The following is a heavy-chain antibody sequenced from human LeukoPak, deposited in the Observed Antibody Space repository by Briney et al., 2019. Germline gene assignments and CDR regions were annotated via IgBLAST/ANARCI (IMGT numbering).Heavy chain of an antibody. D-gene: IGHD2-8*01. J-gene: IGHJ6*03. CDR1: GYTFTSYD. Sequence: ASVMVSCKASGYTFTSYDINWVRQATGQGLEWMGWMNPNSGNTGYAQKFQGRVTITRNTSISTAYMELSSLRSEDTAVYYCARGLGYCTNGVCYDYYYYMDVWGKGTTVTVSS. CDR2: MNPNSGNT. V-gene: IGHV1-8*03. CDR3: ARGLGYCTNGVCYDYYYYMDV.